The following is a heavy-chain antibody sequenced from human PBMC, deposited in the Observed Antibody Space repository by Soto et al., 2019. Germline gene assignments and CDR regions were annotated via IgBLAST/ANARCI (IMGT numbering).Heavy chain of an antibody. V-gene: IGHV1-69*01. CDR3: ARDGGRHSGGIDY. J-gene: IGHJ4*02. CDR2: IIPIFGTT. D-gene: IGHD1-26*01. CDR1: GGTFSSYA. Sequence: QVQLVQSGAEVKKPGSSVKVSCKASGGTFSSYAINWVRQAPGQGLEWMGEIIPIFGTTNYAQKFQGRVTITADESTGPGYMELSSLRSEDSAVYYCARDGGRHSGGIDYWGQGTLVTVSS.